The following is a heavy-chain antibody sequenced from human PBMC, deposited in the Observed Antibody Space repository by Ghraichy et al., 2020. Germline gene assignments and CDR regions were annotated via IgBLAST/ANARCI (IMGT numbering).Heavy chain of an antibody. J-gene: IGHJ4*02. CDR3: ARDRGGGYRYGLGV. CDR2: ISASGDTK. CDR1: GFTFGVYE. D-gene: IGHD5-18*01. V-gene: IGHV3-48*03. Sequence: GGSLRLSCAASGFTFGVYEMNWVRQAPGKGLEWLSYISASGDTKYYADSVRGRITISRDNAKKSLYLEMNSLRAEDTAVYYCARDRGGGYRYGLGVWGQGTLVTVSS.